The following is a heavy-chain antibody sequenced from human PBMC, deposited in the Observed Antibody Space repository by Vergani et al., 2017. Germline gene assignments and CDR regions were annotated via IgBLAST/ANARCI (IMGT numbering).Heavy chain of an antibody. CDR3: ARVRYTRYAKEYMDD. CDR1: GYTFTSSG. D-gene: IGHD5-12*01. CDR2: INTNTGNP. V-gene: IGHV7-4-1*02. Sequence: QVQLVHSGSELKKPGASVKVSCKASGYTFTSSGMSWVRQAPGQGLEWMGWINTNTGNPTYAQGFTGRFVFSLDTSVSTAYRQVSSLKAEDTALYYGARVRYTRYAKEYMDDWGQGTLVTVSS. J-gene: IGHJ4*01.